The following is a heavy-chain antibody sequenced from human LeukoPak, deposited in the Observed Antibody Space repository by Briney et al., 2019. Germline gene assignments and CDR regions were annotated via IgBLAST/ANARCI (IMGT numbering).Heavy chain of an antibody. CDR2: IYYSGST. V-gene: IGHV4-39*02. CDR1: GGSISSSSYY. Sequence: SETLSLTCTVSGGSISSSSYYWGWIRQPPGKGLEWIGSIYYSGSTYYNPSLKSRVTISVDTSKNQFSLKLSSVTAADTAVYYCARDGIVGAPWGWFDPWGQGTLVTVSS. D-gene: IGHD1-26*01. CDR3: ARDGIVGAPWGWFDP. J-gene: IGHJ5*02.